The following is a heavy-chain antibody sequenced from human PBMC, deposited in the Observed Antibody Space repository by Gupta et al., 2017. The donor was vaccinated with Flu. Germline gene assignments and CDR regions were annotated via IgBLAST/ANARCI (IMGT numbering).Heavy chain of an antibody. Sequence: TFSSYAMSWVRQAPGKGLEWVSAISGSGGSTYYADSVKGRFTISRDNSKNTLYLQMNSLRAEDTAVYYCAKVVVGGCPGWWGQGTLVTVSS. V-gene: IGHV3-23*01. CDR2: ISGSGGST. J-gene: IGHJ4*02. CDR3: AKVVVGGCPGW. D-gene: IGHD6-19*01. CDR1: TFSSYA.